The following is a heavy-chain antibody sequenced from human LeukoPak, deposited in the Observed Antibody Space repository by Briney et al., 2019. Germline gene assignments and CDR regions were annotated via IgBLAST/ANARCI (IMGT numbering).Heavy chain of an antibody. CDR2: MYYSGST. Sequence: SETLPLTCSVSGGSISSSSFYWGWIRQPPGKGLEWIGSMYYSGSTYYNPSLRSRVTISGDTSKNQFSLKPSSVTAADTAVYYCVLYCSGSNCYYFDYWGQGALVTVSS. V-gene: IGHV4-39*01. CDR1: GGSISSSSFY. D-gene: IGHD2-15*01. J-gene: IGHJ4*02. CDR3: VLYCSGSNCYYFDY.